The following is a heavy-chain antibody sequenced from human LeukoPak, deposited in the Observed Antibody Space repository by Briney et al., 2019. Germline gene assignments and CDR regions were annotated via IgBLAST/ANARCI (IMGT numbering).Heavy chain of an antibody. J-gene: IGHJ4*02. Sequence: PGRSLKLSCAASGFTFSSYAMHWVRQAPGKGLEWVAVISYDGSNKYYADSVKGRFTISRDNSKNKLYLQMNSLRAEDTAVYYCARGPPGAYCGGDCPHYFDYWGQGTLVTVSS. CDR3: ARGPPGAYCGGDCPHYFDY. V-gene: IGHV3-30-3*01. D-gene: IGHD2-21*02. CDR1: GFTFSSYA. CDR2: ISYDGSNK.